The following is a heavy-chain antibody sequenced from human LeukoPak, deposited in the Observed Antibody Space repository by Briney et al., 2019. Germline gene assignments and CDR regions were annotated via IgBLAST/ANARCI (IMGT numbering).Heavy chain of an antibody. D-gene: IGHD3-10*01. J-gene: IGHJ4*02. Sequence: ASVKVSCKASGYTFTGYYMHWVRQAPGQGLEWMGWINPNSGGTHYAQKFQGRVAMTRDTSISTAYMELSRLRPDDTAVYYCARDGPAQMVDFDYWGQGTLVTVSS. CDR3: ARDGPAQMVDFDY. V-gene: IGHV1-2*02. CDR1: GYTFTGYY. CDR2: INPNSGGT.